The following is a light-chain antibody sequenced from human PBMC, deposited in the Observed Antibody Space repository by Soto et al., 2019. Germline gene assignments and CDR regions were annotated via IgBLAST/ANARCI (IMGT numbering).Light chain of an antibody. Sequence: DMQMTQCPSTLSASVGDRVTITCRASQSISNWLAWYQQRPGKAPRLLIYKASNLESGVPSRFSGSGSGTEFTLIITSLQPDDSANYYCQQYNSYSWTLGQGTKVDIK. CDR1: QSISNW. J-gene: IGKJ1*01. CDR3: QQYNSYSWT. V-gene: IGKV1-5*03. CDR2: KAS.